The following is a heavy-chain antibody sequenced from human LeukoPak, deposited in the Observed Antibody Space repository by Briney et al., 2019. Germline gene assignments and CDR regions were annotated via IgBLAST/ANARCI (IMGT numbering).Heavy chain of an antibody. J-gene: IGHJ4*02. Sequence: GGSLRLSCAASGFTFSSYAMSWVRQAPGKGLEWVSTISGSGGSTYYADSVKGRFTISRDNAKNTLYLQMNSLRAEDTAVYYCANRGYSYGFHYWGQGTLVTVSP. CDR1: GFTFSSYA. CDR2: ISGSGGST. CDR3: ANRGYSYGFHY. V-gene: IGHV3-23*01. D-gene: IGHD5-18*01.